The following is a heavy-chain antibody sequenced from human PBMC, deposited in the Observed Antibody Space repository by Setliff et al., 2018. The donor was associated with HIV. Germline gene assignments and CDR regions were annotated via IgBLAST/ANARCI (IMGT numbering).Heavy chain of an antibody. CDR3: ARVGGYSSGWYGIDAFDI. Sequence: GGSLRLSCAASGFTFSSYWMSWVRQAPGKGLEWVANIKQDGSDKYYVDSVKGRFTISRDNAKNSLFLHMNSLRAEDTAVYYCARVGGYSSGWYGIDAFDIWGQGTMVTVSS. D-gene: IGHD6-19*01. V-gene: IGHV3-7*01. CDR2: IKQDGSDK. J-gene: IGHJ3*02. CDR1: GFTFSSYW.